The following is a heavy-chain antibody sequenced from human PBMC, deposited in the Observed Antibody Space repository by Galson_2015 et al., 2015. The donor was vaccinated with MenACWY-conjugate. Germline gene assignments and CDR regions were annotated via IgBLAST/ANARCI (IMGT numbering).Heavy chain of an antibody. J-gene: IGHJ6*02. D-gene: IGHD1-26*01. Sequence: SLRLSCAASGFTFSSYAMSWVRQAPGKGLEWVSGISWNSGSIGYADSVKGRFTISRDNAKNSLYLQMNSLRAEDTALYYCAKDMASIVGATTADDYYYYGMDVWGQGTTVTVSS. CDR2: ISWNSGSI. CDR3: AKDMASIVGATTADDYYYYGMDV. CDR1: GFTFSSYA. V-gene: IGHV3-9*01.